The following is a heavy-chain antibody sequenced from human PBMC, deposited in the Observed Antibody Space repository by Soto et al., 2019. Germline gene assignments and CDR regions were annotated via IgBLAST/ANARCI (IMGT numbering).Heavy chain of an antibody. CDR3: ARRWGAAFDY. J-gene: IGHJ4*02. D-gene: IGHD1-26*01. Sequence: SETLSLTCTVSGGSISSYYWSWIRQPPGKGLEWIGYIYYSGSTNYNPSLKSRVTTSVDTSNNQFSLKLSSVTAADTAVYYCARRWGAAFDYWGQGTLVTVS. V-gene: IGHV4-59*08. CDR2: IYYSGST. CDR1: GGSISSYY.